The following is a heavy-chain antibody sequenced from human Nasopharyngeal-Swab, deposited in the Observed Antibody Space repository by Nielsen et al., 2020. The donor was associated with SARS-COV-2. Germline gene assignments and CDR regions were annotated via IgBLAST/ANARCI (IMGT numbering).Heavy chain of an antibody. CDR2: IYYSGAT. D-gene: IGHD2-15*01. V-gene: IGHV4-39*01. J-gene: IGHJ6*03. Sequence: WIRQPPGKGLEWIGSIYYSGATYYSPSLKSRLTISVDTSQNQFFLTVSSVTASDTAVYYCVRDNYYHYYMDVWGQGTTVTVSS. CDR3: VRDNYYHYYMDV.